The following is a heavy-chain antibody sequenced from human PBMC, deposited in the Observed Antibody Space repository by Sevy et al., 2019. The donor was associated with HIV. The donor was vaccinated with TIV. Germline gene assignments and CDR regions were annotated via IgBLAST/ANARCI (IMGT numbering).Heavy chain of an antibody. Sequence: GGSLRLSCAASGFTFSSYAMSWVRQAPGKGLEWVSAISGSGGSTYYADSVKGRFTISRDNSKNMLYLQMNSLRAEDTAVYYCAKDLYYYDSSGYATDAFDIWGQGTMVTVSS. J-gene: IGHJ3*02. CDR2: ISGSGGST. V-gene: IGHV3-23*01. CDR1: GFTFSSYA. D-gene: IGHD3-22*01. CDR3: AKDLYYYDSSGYATDAFDI.